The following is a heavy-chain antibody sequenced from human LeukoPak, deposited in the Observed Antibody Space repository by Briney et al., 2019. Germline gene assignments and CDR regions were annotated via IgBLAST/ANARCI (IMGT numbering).Heavy chain of an antibody. V-gene: IGHV1-18*01. J-gene: IGHJ4*02. CDR1: GYTFTSYG. D-gene: IGHD2-21*02. Sequence: ASVKVSFKASGYTFTSYGISCVRQAPGQGLEWMGWISAYNGNTNYAQELQGRVTMTTDTYTSTPYMELRSLRSDDTAVYYCARVAGYCGGDCDPDAYWGEGPLVTVSS. CDR3: ARVAGYCGGDCDPDAY. CDR2: ISAYNGNT.